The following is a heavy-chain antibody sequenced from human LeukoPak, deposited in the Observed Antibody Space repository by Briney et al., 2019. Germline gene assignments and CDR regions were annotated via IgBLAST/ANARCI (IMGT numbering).Heavy chain of an antibody. CDR2: IEHDGSIK. J-gene: IGHJ4*02. CDR3: AKALGDARSWYLDY. V-gene: IGHV3-30*18. D-gene: IGHD3-16*01. Sequence: PGGSLRLSCAASGFAFGFYVMHWVRQTPGKGLVGVAVIEHDGSIKYYGESVKGRFTISRDSSKNTLYLQMNSLRNEDTAVYYCAKALGDARSWYLDYWGQGTLVTVSS. CDR1: GFAFGFYV.